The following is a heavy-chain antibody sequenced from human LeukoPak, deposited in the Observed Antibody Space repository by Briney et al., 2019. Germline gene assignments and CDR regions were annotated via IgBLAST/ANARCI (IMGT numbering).Heavy chain of an antibody. Sequence: GGSLRLSCTASGFPFSEYSMNWVRQAQGKGLEWISYIGIDSGNTKYADSVRGRFTISADKAKNSLYLQMNSLRVEDTAVYYCARDHNYAFDNWGQGTLVSVAS. V-gene: IGHV3-48*01. D-gene: IGHD1-1*01. CDR1: GFPFSEYS. CDR3: ARDHNYAFDN. J-gene: IGHJ4*02. CDR2: IGIDSGNT.